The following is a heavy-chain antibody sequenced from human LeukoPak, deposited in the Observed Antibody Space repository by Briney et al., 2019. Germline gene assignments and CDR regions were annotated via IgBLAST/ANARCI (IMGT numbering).Heavy chain of an antibody. D-gene: IGHD3-22*01. J-gene: IGHJ5*02. CDR1: GGSISSYY. CDR2: IYTSGST. CDR3: ARADYYDSSGYLFDP. Sequence: PSETLSLTCTVSGGSISSYYWSWIRQPAGKGLEWIGRIYTSGSTNYNPSLKSRVTVSVDTSKNQFSLKLSSVTAADTAVYYCARADYYDSSGYLFDPWGQGTLVTVSS. V-gene: IGHV4-4*07.